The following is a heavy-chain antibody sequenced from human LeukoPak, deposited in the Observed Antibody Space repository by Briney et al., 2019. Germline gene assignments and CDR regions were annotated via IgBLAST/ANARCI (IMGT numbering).Heavy chain of an antibody. J-gene: IGHJ4*02. CDR1: GYTFTSYD. V-gene: IGHV1-8*01. Sequence: ASAKVSCKASGYTFTSYDINWVRQATGQGLEWMGWMNPNSGNTGYAQKFQGRVTMTRNTSISTAYMELSSLRSEDTAVYYCARGVRFLEWLSSTYYFDYWGQGTLVTVSS. CDR2: MNPNSGNT. CDR3: ARGVRFLEWLSSTYYFDY. D-gene: IGHD3-3*01.